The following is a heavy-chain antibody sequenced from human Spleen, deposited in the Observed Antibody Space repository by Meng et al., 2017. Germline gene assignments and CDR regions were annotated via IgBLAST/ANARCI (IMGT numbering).Heavy chain of an antibody. Sequence: GSLRLSCAVYGGSFSGYYWGWIRQPPGKGLEWIGSIYHSGSTYYNPSLKSRVTISVDTSKNQFSLKLSSVTAADTAVYYCARVDNGAYWGQGTLVTVSS. CDR2: IYHSGST. D-gene: IGHD2-8*01. CDR3: ARVDNGAY. CDR1: GGSFSGYY. J-gene: IGHJ4*02. V-gene: IGHV4-38-2*01.